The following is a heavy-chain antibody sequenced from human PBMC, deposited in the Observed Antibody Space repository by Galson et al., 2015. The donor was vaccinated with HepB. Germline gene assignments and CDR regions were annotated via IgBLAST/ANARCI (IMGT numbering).Heavy chain of an antibody. CDR1: GFTFTNYW. CDR2: INQDGTEK. V-gene: IGHV3-7*03. Sequence: SLRLSCAASGFTFTNYWMSWVRQAPGTGLEWVANINQDGTEKDYVDSVKGRFTISRDNVKNSLYLQMNSLRAEDSAVYYCARDGWFCSGGRCYVDKWGQGTLVTVSS. D-gene: IGHD2-15*01. J-gene: IGHJ4*02. CDR3: ARDGWFCSGGRCYVDK.